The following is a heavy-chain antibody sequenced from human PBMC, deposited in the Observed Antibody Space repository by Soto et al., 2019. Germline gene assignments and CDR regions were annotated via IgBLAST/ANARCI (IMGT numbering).Heavy chain of an antibody. D-gene: IGHD3-3*01. CDR2: ISSNGGST. CDR1: GFTFSSYA. J-gene: IGHJ4*02. Sequence: GGSLRLSCSASGFTFSSYAMHWVRQAPGKGLEYVSAISSNGGSTYYADSVKGRFTISRDNSKNTLYLQMSSLRAEDTAVYYCVKAVYSDFWSGYYRSDYWGQGTLVTVSS. V-gene: IGHV3-64D*08. CDR3: VKAVYSDFWSGYYRSDY.